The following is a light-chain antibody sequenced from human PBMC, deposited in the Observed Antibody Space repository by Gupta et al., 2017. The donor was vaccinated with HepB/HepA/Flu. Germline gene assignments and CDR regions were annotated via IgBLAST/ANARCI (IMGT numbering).Light chain of an antibody. CDR2: EVS. J-gene: IGLJ3*02. CDR1: SSDVGSYNL. Sequence: QSALTQPASVSGSPGQSITISCTGTSSDVGSYNLVSWYQQHPGKAPKLMIYEVSKRPSGVSNRFSGSKSGNTASVTISGLQAEDEADYYCCSYAGSSTLVFGGGTKLTVL. V-gene: IGLV2-23*02. CDR3: CSYAGSSTLV.